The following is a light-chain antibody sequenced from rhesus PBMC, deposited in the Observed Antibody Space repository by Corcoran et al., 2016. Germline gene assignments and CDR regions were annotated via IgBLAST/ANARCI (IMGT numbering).Light chain of an antibody. CDR1: QGINKE. Sequence: DIQMTQSPSSLSASVGDLVTVTCRASQGINKELSWYQQKPGKAPTLLIYAASNLQTGVSSRFGGRGSGTDYTLTISSLQSEDVSTYYCLQDYATPYSFGQGTKVEIK. CDR2: AAS. V-gene: IGKV1-94*01. CDR3: LQDYATPYS. J-gene: IGKJ2*01.